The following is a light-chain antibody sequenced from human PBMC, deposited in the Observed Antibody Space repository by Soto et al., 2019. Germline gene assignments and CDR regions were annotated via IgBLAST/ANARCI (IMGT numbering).Light chain of an antibody. V-gene: IGLV2-14*03. Sequence: QSALTQPASVSGSPGQSISISCTGTSSDVGGYNYVSWYQQHPGKAPKLMIFDVSERPSGVSSRFSGSKSDNTASLAISGLHAEDEADYYCSSYTTSNTYVFGTGTKLTVL. CDR1: SSDVGGYNY. J-gene: IGLJ1*01. CDR3: SSYTTSNTYV. CDR2: DVS.